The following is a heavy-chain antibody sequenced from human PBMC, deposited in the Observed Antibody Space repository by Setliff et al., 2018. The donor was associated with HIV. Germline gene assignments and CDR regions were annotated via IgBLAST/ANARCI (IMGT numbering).Heavy chain of an antibody. CDR2: IIPILNVA. CDR1: RGTFTTYA. J-gene: IGHJ3*02. D-gene: IGHD6-13*01. CDR3: ARVLKGYSSSYEAFDI. Sequence: SVKVSCKTSRGTFTTYAFSWVRQAPGQGLEWMGGIIPILNVAKYPQKFHGRVTITADKSTSTVYMELSSLRSEGTAMYYCARVLKGYSSSYEAFDIWGQGTKVTVSS. V-gene: IGHV1-69*10.